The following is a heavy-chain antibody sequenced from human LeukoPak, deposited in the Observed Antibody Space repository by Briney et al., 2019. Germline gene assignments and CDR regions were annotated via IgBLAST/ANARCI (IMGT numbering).Heavy chain of an antibody. Sequence: GESLKISCKGSGYSFTSYWIGWVRQMPGKGLEWMGIIYPGDSDTRYSPSFQGQVTISADKSISTAYLQWSRLKASDTAMYYCARLLGYYYDSSGYSNWFDPWGQGTLVTVSS. J-gene: IGHJ5*02. CDR2: IYPGDSDT. D-gene: IGHD3-22*01. CDR3: ARLLGYYYDSSGYSNWFDP. V-gene: IGHV5-51*01. CDR1: GYSFTSYW.